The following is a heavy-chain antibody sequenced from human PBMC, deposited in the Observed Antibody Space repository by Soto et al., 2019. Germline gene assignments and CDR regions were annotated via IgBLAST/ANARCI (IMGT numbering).Heavy chain of an antibody. V-gene: IGHV3-30-3*01. Sequence: QVQLVESGGGVVQPGRSLTLSCAASGFTFSRIAMHWVRQAPGKGLEWVAVISSDGSSKLYADSVKVRFIVTRDNPKNTLYLQMSSLRVDDTAVYYCARPTVGTFFHALDHWGQGDLVTVSS. CDR1: GFTFSRIA. CDR2: ISSDGSSK. J-gene: IGHJ4*02. CDR3: ARPTVGTFFHALDH. D-gene: IGHD4-17*01.